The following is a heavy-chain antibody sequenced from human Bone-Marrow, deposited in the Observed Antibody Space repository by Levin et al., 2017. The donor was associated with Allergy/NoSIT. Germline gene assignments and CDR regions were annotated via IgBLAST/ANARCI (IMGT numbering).Heavy chain of an antibody. D-gene: IGHD6-19*01. CDR3: VKDRGGRSGMDV. J-gene: IGHJ6*02. CDR2: IKEDGREE. CDR1: GFRFSVYW. Sequence: TGGSLRLSCAASGFRFSVYWMGWVRQAPGKGLEWVAYIKEDGREEKYADSVKGRLTISRDNAKNSLYLQMNSLRAEDTAIYYCVKDRGGRSGMDVWGQGTTITVSS. V-gene: IGHV3-7*01.